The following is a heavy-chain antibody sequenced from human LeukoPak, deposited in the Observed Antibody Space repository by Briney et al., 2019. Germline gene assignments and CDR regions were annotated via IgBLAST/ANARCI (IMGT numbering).Heavy chain of an antibody. Sequence: PGGSLRLSCAASGFTFSRYGMSWVRQAPGKGLEWVANIKQDGSEKYYVDSVKGRFTISRDNAKNSLYLQMNSLRAEDTAVYYCARDRSGSYYFDYAWLFWGQGTLVTVSS. CDR3: ARDRSGSYYFDYAWLF. V-gene: IGHV3-7*01. D-gene: IGHD1-26*01. CDR2: IKQDGSEK. CDR1: GFTFSRYG. J-gene: IGHJ4*02.